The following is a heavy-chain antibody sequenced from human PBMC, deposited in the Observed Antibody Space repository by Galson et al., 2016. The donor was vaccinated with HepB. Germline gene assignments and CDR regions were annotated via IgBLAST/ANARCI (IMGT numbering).Heavy chain of an antibody. CDR2: ISGSGGST. CDR1: GFTVSGYG. Sequence: SLRLSCAASGFTVSGYGMTWVRRAPGKGLEWVSAISGSGGSTYYADSVKGRFTISRDNSKNTLYLQMNSLRAEDTAVYYCAKGRHWNYLGYFDYWGQGTLVTVSS. CDR3: AKGRHWNYLGYFDY. J-gene: IGHJ4*02. V-gene: IGHV3-23*01. D-gene: IGHD1-7*01.